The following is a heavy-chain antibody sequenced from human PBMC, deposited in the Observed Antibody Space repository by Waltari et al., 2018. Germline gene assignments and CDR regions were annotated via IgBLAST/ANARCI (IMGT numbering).Heavy chain of an antibody. V-gene: IGHV3-7*01. CDR2: IKQDGSEK. J-gene: IGHJ4*02. Sequence: LQLQESGPGLVKPSETLSLPCTVPGGSISSSSYYWGWIRQPPGKGLEWVANIKQDGSEKYYVDSVKGRFTISRDNAKNSLYLQMNSLRAEDTAVYYCASRDIADWDYWGQGTLVTVSS. D-gene: IGHD2-15*01. CDR3: ASRDIADWDY. CDR1: GGSISSSSYY.